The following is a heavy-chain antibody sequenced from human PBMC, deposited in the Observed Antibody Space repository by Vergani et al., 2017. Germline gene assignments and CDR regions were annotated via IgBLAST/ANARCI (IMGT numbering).Heavy chain of an antibody. V-gene: IGHV3-30*18. CDR2: ISSDGSNK. Sequence: QVQLVESGGGVVQPGRSLRLSCAASGFTFSRYGMHWVRQAPGKGLEWVAVISSDGSNKYYADSVKGRFTISRDNSKNTLYLQMNSLRAEDTAVYYCAKYGIAVAGIGYFDYWGQGTLVTVSS. CDR1: GFTFSRYG. CDR3: AKYGIAVAGIGYFDY. D-gene: IGHD6-19*01. J-gene: IGHJ4*02.